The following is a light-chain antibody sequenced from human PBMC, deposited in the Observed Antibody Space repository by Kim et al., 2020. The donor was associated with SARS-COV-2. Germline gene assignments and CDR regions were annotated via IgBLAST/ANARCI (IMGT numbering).Light chain of an antibody. CDR1: RSLLHTNGRNY. J-gene: IGKJ2*01. CDR2: LSS. CDR3: MHALESPYT. Sequence: EPGSITYRSNRSLLHTNGRNYLDWYQQKPGQSPQLLIYLSSIRASGVPDRFSGSGSGTDFTLKFSRVEAEDIGVYYCMHALESPYTFGQGTKLEI. V-gene: IGKV2-28*01.